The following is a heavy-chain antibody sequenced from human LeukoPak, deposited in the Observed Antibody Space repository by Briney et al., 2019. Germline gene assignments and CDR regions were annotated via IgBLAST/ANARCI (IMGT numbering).Heavy chain of an antibody. CDR2: IYYSGST. J-gene: IGHJ4*02. V-gene: IGHV4-59*01. CDR3: ARGDDYGNYEYYFDY. CDR1: GGSISSYY. D-gene: IGHD4-11*01. Sequence: PSETLSLTCTVSGGSISSYYWSWIRQPPGKGLEWIGYIYYSGSTNYNPSLKSRVTISVDTSKSQFSLKLSSVTAADTAVYYCARGDDYGNYEYYFDYWGQGTLVTVSS.